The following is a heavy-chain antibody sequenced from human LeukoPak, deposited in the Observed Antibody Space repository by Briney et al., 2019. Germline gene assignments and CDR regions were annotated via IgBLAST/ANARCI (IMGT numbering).Heavy chain of an antibody. V-gene: IGHV4-59*01. J-gene: IGHJ5*02. Sequence: SETLSLTCTVSRGSISGYSWSWIRQSPGGGLEWIGYIYYSGDTAYNPSLRSRVTTSVDTSKNQFSLQLRSMTTADTAVYYCVRGPYGASISKWFDPWGQGTQVTVSP. CDR3: VRGPYGASISKWFDP. CDR2: IYYSGDT. CDR1: RGSISGYS. D-gene: IGHD4/OR15-4a*01.